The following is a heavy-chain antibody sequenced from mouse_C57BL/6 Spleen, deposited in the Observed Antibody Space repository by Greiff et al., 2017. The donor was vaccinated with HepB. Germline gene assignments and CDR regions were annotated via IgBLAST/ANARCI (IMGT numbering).Heavy chain of an antibody. J-gene: IGHJ2*01. CDR3: AREGYSKCFDY. D-gene: IGHD2-5*01. V-gene: IGHV1-61*01. CDR2: IYPSDNET. CDR1: GYTFTSYW. Sequence: QVQLQQPGAELVRPGSSVKLSCKASGYTFTSYWMDWVKQRPGQGLEWIGNIYPSDNETHYNQKFKDKATLTVDKSSSTAYMQLSSLTSEDSAVYYCAREGYSKCFDYWGQGTTLTVSS.